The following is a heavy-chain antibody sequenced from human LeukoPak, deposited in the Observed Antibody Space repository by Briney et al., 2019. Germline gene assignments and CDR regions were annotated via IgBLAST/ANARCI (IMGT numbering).Heavy chain of an antibody. CDR3: ASLYGSGPNWFDP. J-gene: IGHJ5*02. CDR1: GFTFRSYS. CDR2: ISSSSSTI. V-gene: IGHV3-48*01. Sequence: PGGSLRLSCAASGFTFRSYSMNWVRQAPGKGLEWVSYISSSSSTIYYAHSVKGRFTISRDNDKNSLYLQMNSLRAGDTAVYYCASLYGSGPNWFDPWGQGTLVTVSS. D-gene: IGHD3-10*01.